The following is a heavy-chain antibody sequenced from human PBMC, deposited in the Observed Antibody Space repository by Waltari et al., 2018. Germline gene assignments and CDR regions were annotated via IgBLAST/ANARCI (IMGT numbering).Heavy chain of an antibody. CDR1: GGTFSSYA. J-gene: IGHJ3*02. D-gene: IGHD3-3*01. CDR3: ARVEGLLRFLDIAAAFDI. CDR2: IIPIFVRA. Sequence: QVQLVQSGAEVKKPGSSVKVSCKASGGTFSSYAISWVRQAPGQGLEWMGGIIPIFVRANYSQKVQGRVTITADESTSTAYMELSSLRAEDTAVYYCARVEGLLRFLDIAAAFDIWGQGTMVTVSS. V-gene: IGHV1-69*13.